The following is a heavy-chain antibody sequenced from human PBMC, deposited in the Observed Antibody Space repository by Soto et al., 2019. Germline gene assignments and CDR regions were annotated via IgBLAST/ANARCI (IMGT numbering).Heavy chain of an antibody. Sequence: TLPHTCAVSGGTRIRGGYSWGWIRQPPGKGLEWIGYIYHSGSTYYNPSLKSRVTISVDRSKNQFSLKLSSVTAADTAVYYCAAGGGLPRYYWGQGTLVTVSS. J-gene: IGHJ4*02. V-gene: IGHV4-30-2*01. CDR1: GGTRIRGGYS. D-gene: IGHD5-12*01. CDR3: AAGGGLPRYY. CDR2: IYHSGST.